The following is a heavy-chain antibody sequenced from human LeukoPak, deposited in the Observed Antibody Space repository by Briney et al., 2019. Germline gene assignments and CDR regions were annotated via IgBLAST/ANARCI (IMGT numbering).Heavy chain of an antibody. Sequence: PSETLYLTCSVSRGSISSGNYYWSWIRQYPGKGLEWVGYIYISGSTFSNPSLENRVSISMDTSKHQFSLNLKSMTAADSAVYYCARGVNYGDYEVFDVWGQGALVTVSS. CDR3: ARGVNYGDYEVFDV. V-gene: IGHV4-31*03. J-gene: IGHJ4*02. CDR2: IYISGST. D-gene: IGHD4-17*01. CDR1: RGSISSGNYY.